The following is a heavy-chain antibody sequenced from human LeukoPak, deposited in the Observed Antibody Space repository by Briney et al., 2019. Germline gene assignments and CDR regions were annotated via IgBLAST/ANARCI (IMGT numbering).Heavy chain of an antibody. CDR3: AKDPLIRPGYSSTWYDF. V-gene: IGHV3-21*04. CDR1: GFTFSSYS. J-gene: IGHJ5*01. D-gene: IGHD6-13*01. Sequence: GGSLRLSCAASGFTFSSYSMNWVRHAPGKGLEWVSSINSSSSYIYYADSVKGRLTISRDNAKNSLYLQMNSLRAEDTAVYYCAKDPLIRPGYSSTWYDFWGQGTLVTVSS. CDR2: INSSSSYI.